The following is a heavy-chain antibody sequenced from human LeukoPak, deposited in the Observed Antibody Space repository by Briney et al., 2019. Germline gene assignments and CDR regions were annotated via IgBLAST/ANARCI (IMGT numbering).Heavy chain of an antibody. CDR2: IGSSGSYI. V-gene: IGHV3-21*01. CDR3: ARRATTERVHSYGLDF. Sequence: PGGSLRLSCEVSGFTFSSYHMNWVRQAPGKGLEWVSSIGSSGSYIYYADSLTGRFTISRDNAKNSLYLQMNSLRAEDTAMYYCARRATTERVHSYGLDFWGQGTLVTVSS. D-gene: IGHD5-18*01. CDR1: GFTFSSYH. J-gene: IGHJ4*02.